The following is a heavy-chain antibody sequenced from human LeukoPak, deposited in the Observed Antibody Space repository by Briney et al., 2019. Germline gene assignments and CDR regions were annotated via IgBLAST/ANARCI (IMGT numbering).Heavy chain of an antibody. CDR2: IIPILGIA. Sequence: SVKVSCKASGGTFSSYAISWVRQAPGQGLEWMGRIIPILGIANYAQKFQGRVTMTRDTSTSTVYMELSSLRSEDTAVYYCARLSAEIAVAGTFIDYWGQGTLVTVSS. V-gene: IGHV1-69*04. CDR3: ARLSAEIAVAGTFIDY. D-gene: IGHD6-19*01. J-gene: IGHJ4*02. CDR1: GGTFSSYA.